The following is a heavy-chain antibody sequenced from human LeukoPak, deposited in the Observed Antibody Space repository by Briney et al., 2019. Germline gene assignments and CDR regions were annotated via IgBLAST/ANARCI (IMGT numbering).Heavy chain of an antibody. V-gene: IGHV4-39*01. CDR2: NYYSGST. J-gene: IGHJ4*02. Sequence: SETLSLTCTVSGGSISSSSYYWAWIRQPPGKGLEWIGSNYYSGSTYYNPSLKSRVTISVDTSKNQFSLKLSSVTAADTAVYYCARVMITFGGVSFDYWGRGTLVTVSS. D-gene: IGHD3-16*01. CDR1: GGSISSSSYY. CDR3: ARVMITFGGVSFDY.